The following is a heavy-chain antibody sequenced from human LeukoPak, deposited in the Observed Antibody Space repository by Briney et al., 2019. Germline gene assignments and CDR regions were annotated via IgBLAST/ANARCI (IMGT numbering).Heavy chain of an antibody. J-gene: IGHJ3*02. CDR2: ISSSSSYI. V-gene: IGHV3-21*01. Sequence: GGSLRLSCAASGFTFITYSMNWVRQAPGKGLEWLSSISSSSSYIYYADSVKGRFTISRDNAKNSVYLQMNSLRAEDTAVYYCVRGDTFDIWGQGTMVTVSS. CDR1: GFTFITYS. CDR3: VRGDTFDI.